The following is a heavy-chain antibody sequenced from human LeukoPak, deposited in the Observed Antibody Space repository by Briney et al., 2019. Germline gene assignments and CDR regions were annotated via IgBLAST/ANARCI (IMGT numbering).Heavy chain of an antibody. CDR1: GGSISSYY. J-gene: IGHJ5*02. V-gene: IGHV4-59*01. CDR3: AGSGYDANWFDP. D-gene: IGHD5-12*01. Sequence: SETLSLTCTVSGGSISSYYRSWIRQPPGKGLEWIGYIYYSGSTNYNPSLKSRVTISVDTSKNQFSLKLSSVTAADTAVYYCAGSGYDANWFDPWGQGTLVTVSS. CDR2: IYYSGST.